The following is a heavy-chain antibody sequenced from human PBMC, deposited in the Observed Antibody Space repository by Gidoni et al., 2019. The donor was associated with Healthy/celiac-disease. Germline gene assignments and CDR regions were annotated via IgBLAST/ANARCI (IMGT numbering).Heavy chain of an antibody. CDR1: GGSISSSSYY. D-gene: IGHD3-10*01. V-gene: IGHV4-39*01. CDR3: ARVAGGS. CDR2: IYYRGST. J-gene: IGHJ4*02. Sequence: LQLQESGPGLVKHSETLSLTFTVSGGSISSSSYYWGWIRQPPGKGLEWIGSIYYRGSTYYNTSLKRRDTISVDTSKNQLSLKLSAVIAAETAVYYCARVAGGSWGQGTLVTVSS.